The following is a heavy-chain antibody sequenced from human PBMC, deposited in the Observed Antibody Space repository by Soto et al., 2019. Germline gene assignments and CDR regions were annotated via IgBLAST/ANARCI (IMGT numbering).Heavy chain of an antibody. J-gene: IGHJ4*02. D-gene: IGHD3-16*01. CDR3: ARDGGAY. Sequence: QVQLVESGGGVVQPGRSLRLSCAASGFTFSSYAMHWVRRAPGKGLEWMAVMSYDGSNKYYADSVKGRFTISRDNSKNTLYRQMNSLRPEDPARYYCARDGGAYWGQGTLVIVSS. CDR1: GFTFSSYA. V-gene: IGHV3-30-3*01. CDR2: MSYDGSNK.